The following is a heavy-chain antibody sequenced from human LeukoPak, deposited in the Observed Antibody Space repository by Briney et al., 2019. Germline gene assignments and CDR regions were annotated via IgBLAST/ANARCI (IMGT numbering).Heavy chain of an antibody. D-gene: IGHD3-9*01. CDR1: GFTFSSYW. V-gene: IGHV3-7*01. J-gene: IGHJ4*02. Sequence: GGSLRLSCAASGFTFSSYWMSWVRQAPGKGLEWVANIKQDGSGKYYVDSVKGRFTISRDNAKNSLYLQMNSLRAEDTAVYYCARDLRILTGYFDYWGQGTLVTVSS. CDR3: ARDLRILTGYFDY. CDR2: IKQDGSGK.